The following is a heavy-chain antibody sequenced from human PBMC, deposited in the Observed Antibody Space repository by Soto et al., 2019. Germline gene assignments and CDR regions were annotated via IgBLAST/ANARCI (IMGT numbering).Heavy chain of an antibody. CDR3: ARDRRYSYGYDY. V-gene: IGHV4-59*01. CDR2: IYYSGST. Sequence: QPPGKGLEWIGYIYYSGSTNYXXSLKSRVTISVDTSKNQFSLTLSSVNAADTAVYHCARDRRYSYGYDYWGQGTLVTVS. J-gene: IGHJ4*02. D-gene: IGHD5-18*01.